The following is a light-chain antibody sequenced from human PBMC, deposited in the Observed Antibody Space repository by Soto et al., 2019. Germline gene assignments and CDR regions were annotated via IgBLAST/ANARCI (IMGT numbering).Light chain of an antibody. CDR1: QSVISS. CDR2: DAS. Sequence: EIVMTQSPATLSVSPGERATLSCRASQSVISSLAWFQQKPGQAPRLLIYDASTRATGIPAGFSGRGSGTEFTLTISSLQSEDFAVYYCQQYNNWPYTFGQGTKLEIK. CDR3: QQYNNWPYT. J-gene: IGKJ2*01. V-gene: IGKV3-15*01.